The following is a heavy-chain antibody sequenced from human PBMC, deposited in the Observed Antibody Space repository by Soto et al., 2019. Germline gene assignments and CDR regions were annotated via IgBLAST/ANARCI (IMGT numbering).Heavy chain of an antibody. Sequence: SETLSLTCAVYGGSFSGYYWSWIRQPPGKGLEWIGEINHSGSTNYNPHLKRRVTITVDTSKNHFSLKLITVTAADASVYYCANRAANYCYGLDVWGQGTTVTVSS. CDR2: INHSGST. CDR3: ANRAANYCYGLDV. J-gene: IGHJ6*02. CDR1: GGSFSGYY. V-gene: IGHV4-34*01.